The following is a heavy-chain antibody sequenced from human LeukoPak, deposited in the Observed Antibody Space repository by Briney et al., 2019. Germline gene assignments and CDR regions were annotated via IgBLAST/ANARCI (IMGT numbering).Heavy chain of an antibody. CDR1: GFTFSNAR. CDR2: IKSKTDGGTT. D-gene: IGHD3-22*01. V-gene: IGHV3-15*01. J-gene: IGHJ6*03. Sequence: GGSLRLSCAASGFTFSNARMSWVRQAPGKGLEWVGRIKSKTDGGTTDYAAPVKGRFTISRDDSKNTLYLQMNSLKTEDTAVYYCTTGPGYDDSSGYPRVYYYYMDVWGKGTTVTVSS. CDR3: TTGPGYDDSSGYPRVYYYYMDV.